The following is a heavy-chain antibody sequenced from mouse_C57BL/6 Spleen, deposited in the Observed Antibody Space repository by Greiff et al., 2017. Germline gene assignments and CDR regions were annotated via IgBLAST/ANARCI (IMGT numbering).Heavy chain of an antibody. Sequence: QVQLQQPGAELVKPGASVKVSCKASGYTFTSYWMHWVKQRPGQGLEWIGRIHPSDSDTNYNQKFKGKATLTVDKSSSTAYMQLSSRTSEDSAVYYCAIPYDYDGYWYFDVWGTGTTVTVSS. D-gene: IGHD2-4*01. V-gene: IGHV1-74*01. CDR1: GYTFTSYW. J-gene: IGHJ1*03. CDR3: AIPYDYDGYWYFDV. CDR2: IHPSDSDT.